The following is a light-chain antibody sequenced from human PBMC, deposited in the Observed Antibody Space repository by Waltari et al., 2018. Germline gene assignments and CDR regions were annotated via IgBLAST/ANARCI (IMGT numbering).Light chain of an antibody. CDR1: SSDVGGHNC. V-gene: IGLV2-14*01. CDR3: TSYTSSSTLV. Sequence: SDLTQPASVSGSPGQSLTISCTGTSSDVGGHNCVSWYQQHPGNAPKLMVYDVTHRPSGVSDRFSGSKSGNTASLTISGLQAEDESDYYCTSYTSSSTLVFGGGTKLTVL. CDR2: DVT. J-gene: IGLJ2*01.